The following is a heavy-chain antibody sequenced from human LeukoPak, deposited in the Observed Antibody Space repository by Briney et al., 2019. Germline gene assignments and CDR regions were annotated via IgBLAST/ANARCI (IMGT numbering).Heavy chain of an antibody. J-gene: IGHJ4*02. V-gene: IGHV3-21*01. CDR3: VAVAGTKPLFLFDC. CDR2: ITSSSDYI. CDR1: GFTFPSYS. Sequence: PGGSLRLSCAASGFTFPSYSMHWVRQAPGKGLEWVSSITSSSDYIYYADSLKGRFTISRDNAKNSLYLQTNSLRAEDTAVYYCVAVAGTKPLFLFDCWGQGTLVTVSS. D-gene: IGHD6-19*01.